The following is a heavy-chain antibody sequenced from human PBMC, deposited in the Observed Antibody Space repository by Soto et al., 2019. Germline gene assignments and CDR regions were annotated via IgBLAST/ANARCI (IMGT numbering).Heavy chain of an antibody. Sequence: SETLSLTCTVSGGSISSGDYYWSWIRQPPGKGLEWVGYIYYSGRTYYNPSLKSRVTISLDTSKNQFSLKLSSVTAADTAVYYCARDGTMIGPDYFDYWGQGTLVTVSS. D-gene: IGHD3-22*01. CDR3: ARDGTMIGPDYFDY. CDR1: GGSISSGDYY. J-gene: IGHJ4*02. CDR2: IYYSGRT. V-gene: IGHV4-30-4*01.